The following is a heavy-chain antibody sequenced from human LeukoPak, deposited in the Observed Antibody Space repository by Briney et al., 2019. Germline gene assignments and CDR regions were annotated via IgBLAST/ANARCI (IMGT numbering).Heavy chain of an antibody. CDR3: AADRGYDILTGYYNGAFDI. V-gene: IGHV1-58*02. D-gene: IGHD3-9*01. CDR2: IVVGSGNT. Sequence: SVKVSCKASGFTFTSSAMQWVRQARGQRLEWIGWIVVGSGNTNYAQKSQERVTITRDMSTSTAYMELSSLRSEDTAVYYCAADRGYDILTGYYNGAFDIWGQGTMVTVSS. CDR1: GFTFTSSA. J-gene: IGHJ3*02.